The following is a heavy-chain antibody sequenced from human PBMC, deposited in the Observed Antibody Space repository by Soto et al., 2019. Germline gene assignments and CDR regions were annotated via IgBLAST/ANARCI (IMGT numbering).Heavy chain of an antibody. V-gene: IGHV3-33*01. CDR2: IWYDGSKK. J-gene: IGHJ1*01. Sequence: GGSLRLSCAASGFTFSSSAMHWVRQAPGKGLEWVAVIWYDGSKKYFADSVKGRFIISRDNSNNTMDLQMNSLRVEDTAVYYCARSLHSSSIEYFQRWGQGTLVTVSS. D-gene: IGHD6-6*01. CDR3: ARSLHSSSIEYFQR. CDR1: GFTFSSSA.